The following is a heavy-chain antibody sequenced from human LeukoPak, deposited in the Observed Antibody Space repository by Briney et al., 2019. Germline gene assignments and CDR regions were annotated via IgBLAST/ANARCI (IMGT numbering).Heavy chain of an antibody. J-gene: IGHJ5*02. CDR2: ISAYNGNT. CDR1: GYTFTSYG. Sequence: ASVKVSCKASGYTFTSYGISWVRQAPGQGLEWMGWISAYNGNTNSAQNLQGRVTMTTDTSTSTAYMELRSLRSDDTAVYYCARSRVMVATISEWFDPWGQGTPVTVSS. V-gene: IGHV1-18*01. CDR3: ARSRVMVATISEWFDP. D-gene: IGHD5-12*01.